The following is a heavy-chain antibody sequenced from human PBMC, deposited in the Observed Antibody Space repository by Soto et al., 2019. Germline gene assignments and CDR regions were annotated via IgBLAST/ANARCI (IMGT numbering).Heavy chain of an antibody. D-gene: IGHD3-10*01. Sequence: PSETLSLTCTVSGDSFSPNYWSWLRQFPGKGLEWVGNIYYGGTTSYNPSLKSRVTISHETSKNQFTLRLTSVTAADTAVYYCVRQGFGAPHGLADVWGQGTTVTVSS. CDR1: GDSFSPNY. J-gene: IGHJ6*02. V-gene: IGHV4-59*08. CDR2: IYYGGTT. CDR3: VRQGFGAPHGLADV.